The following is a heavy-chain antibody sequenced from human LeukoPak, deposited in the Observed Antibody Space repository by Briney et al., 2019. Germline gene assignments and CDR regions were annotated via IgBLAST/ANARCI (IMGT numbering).Heavy chain of an antibody. Sequence: PGGSLRLSCAASGFTFSSYEMNWVRQAPGKGLEWVSYISSSGRIIYYADSVKGRFTISRDNAKNSLYLQMNSLRAEDTAVYYCAREVMYYYDSSDGGDAFDIWGQGTMVTVSS. CDR1: GFTFSSYE. J-gene: IGHJ3*02. V-gene: IGHV3-48*03. CDR3: AREVMYYYDSSDGGDAFDI. CDR2: ISSSGRII. D-gene: IGHD3-22*01.